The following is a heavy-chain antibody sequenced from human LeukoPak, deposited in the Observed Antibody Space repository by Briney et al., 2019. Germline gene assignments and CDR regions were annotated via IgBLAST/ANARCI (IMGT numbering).Heavy chain of an antibody. V-gene: IGHV4-59*11. CDR3: ARVRSGYSYGPFDY. D-gene: IGHD5-18*01. J-gene: IGHJ4*02. CDR2: IYYRGST. CDR1: GGSIGSHY. Sequence: KPSETLSLTCTVSGGSIGSHYWSWIRQPPGKGVEWIGYIYYRGSTNYNPSLKSRVTISIDTSKNQFSLKLSSVTAADTAVYYCARVRSGYSYGPFDYWGQGTLVTVSS.